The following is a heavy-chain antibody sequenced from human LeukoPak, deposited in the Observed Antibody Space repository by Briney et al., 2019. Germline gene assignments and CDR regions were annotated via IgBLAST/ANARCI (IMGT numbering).Heavy chain of an antibody. D-gene: IGHD6-13*01. Sequence: SETLSLTCAVSGGSISSSNWWSWVRQPPGKGLEWIGEIYHSGSTNYNPSLKSRVTISVDTSKNQFSLKLSSVTAADTAVYYCARSSWYSFDYWGQGTLVTVSS. CDR1: GGSISSSNW. CDR3: ARSSWYSFDY. J-gene: IGHJ4*02. CDR2: IYHSGST. V-gene: IGHV4-4*02.